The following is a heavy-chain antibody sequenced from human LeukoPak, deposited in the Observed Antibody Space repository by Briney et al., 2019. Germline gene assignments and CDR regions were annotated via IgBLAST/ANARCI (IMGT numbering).Heavy chain of an antibody. J-gene: IGHJ4*02. CDR3: ARLTYYDFWSGYSDYYFDY. V-gene: IGHV4-34*01. Sequence: PSETLSLTCAVYGGSFSGYYWSWIRQPPGKGLEWIGEINHSGSTNYNPSLKSRVTISVDTSKNQFSLKLSSVTAADTAVYYCARLTYYDFWSGYSDYYFDYWGQGTLVTVSS. CDR2: INHSGST. CDR1: GGSFSGYY. D-gene: IGHD3-3*01.